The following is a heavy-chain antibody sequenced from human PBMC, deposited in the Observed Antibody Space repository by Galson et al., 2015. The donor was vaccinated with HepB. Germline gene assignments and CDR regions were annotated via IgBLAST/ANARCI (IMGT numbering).Heavy chain of an antibody. Sequence: SLRLSCAASGFTFSSYWMHWVRQAPGKGLVWVSRMNGDGTSISYADSVKGRFTISRDNAKGTLYLQMNSLRAEDTAVYYCARGGGYFYFDSWGQGTLVTVSS. CDR3: ARGGGYFYFDS. D-gene: IGHD3-22*01. V-gene: IGHV3-74*01. J-gene: IGHJ4*02. CDR2: MNGDGTSI. CDR1: GFTFSSYW.